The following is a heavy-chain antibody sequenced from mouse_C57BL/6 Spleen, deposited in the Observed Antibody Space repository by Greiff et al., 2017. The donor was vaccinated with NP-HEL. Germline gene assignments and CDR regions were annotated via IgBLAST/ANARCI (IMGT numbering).Heavy chain of an antibody. CDR2: ISPGDGDT. Sequence: LQESGPELVKPGASVKISCKASGYAFSSSWMNWVKQRPGKGLEWIGRISPGDGDTNYNGKFKGKATLTADKSSSTAYMQLSSLTSEDSAVYFCAREKAQATFDYWGQGTTLTVSS. CDR1: GYAFSSSW. J-gene: IGHJ2*01. CDR3: AREKAQATFDY. D-gene: IGHD3-2*02. V-gene: IGHV1-82*01.